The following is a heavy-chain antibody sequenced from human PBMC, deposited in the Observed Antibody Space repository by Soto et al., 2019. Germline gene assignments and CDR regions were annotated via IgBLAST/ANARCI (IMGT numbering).Heavy chain of an antibody. D-gene: IGHD2-8*01. Sequence: GGSLRLSCAASGFTFSTYAMSWVRQAPGKGLEWVSGLFGNGRGISYEDAVKGRFTISRDNSNNMLYLQMHSLRVEDTAVYYCAKDRQPDGLWPFDHWGQGTLVTVSS. CDR1: GFTFSTYA. V-gene: IGHV3-23*01. CDR2: LFGNGRGI. J-gene: IGHJ4*02. CDR3: AKDRQPDGLWPFDH.